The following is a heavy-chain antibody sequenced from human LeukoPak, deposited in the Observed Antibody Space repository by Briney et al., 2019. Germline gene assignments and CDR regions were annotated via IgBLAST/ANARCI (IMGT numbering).Heavy chain of an antibody. CDR1: GFALSSHW. V-gene: IGHV3-7*03. CDR2: VNRDGSET. J-gene: IGHJ5*02. Sequence: GGSLRLSCAASGFALSSHWMTWVRQVPGRGPEWVANVNRDGSETYYLDSVKGRFTISKDNAKNSLYLQMNSLRAEDTAVYYCAREIVGTHKSRFDPWGQGTLVTVSS. CDR3: AREIVGTHKSRFDP. D-gene: IGHD1-26*01.